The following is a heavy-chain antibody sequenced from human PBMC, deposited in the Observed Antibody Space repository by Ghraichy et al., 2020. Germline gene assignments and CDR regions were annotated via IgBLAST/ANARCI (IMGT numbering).Heavy chain of an antibody. Sequence: GGSLRLSCAASGFTFSSYSMNWVRQAPGKGLEWVSSISSSSSYIYYADSVKGRFTIPRDNAKNSLYLQMNSLRAEDTAVYYCARGAQGIAASGTSPGLCQHWVGGTVV. CDR1: GFTFSSYS. CDR3: ARGAQGIAASGTSPGLCQH. CDR2: ISSSSSYI. J-gene: IGHJ1*01. D-gene: IGHD6-13*01. V-gene: IGHV3-21*01.